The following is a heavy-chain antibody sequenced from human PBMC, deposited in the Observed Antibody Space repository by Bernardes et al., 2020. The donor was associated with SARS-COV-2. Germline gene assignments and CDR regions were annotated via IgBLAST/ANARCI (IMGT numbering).Heavy chain of an antibody. CDR1: GYTFTGYY. CDR3: ARETEPDIVATIIEGMDV. D-gene: IGHD5-12*01. CDR2: INPNSGDA. V-gene: IGHV1-2*02. J-gene: IGHJ6*02. Sequence: ASVKVSCKASGYTFTGYYIHWVRQAPGQGLEWMGWINPNSGDANYVRIFQGRVTMTWDTSVSTAYMDLSGLRSADTALYYCARETEPDIVATIIEGMDVWGQGTTVTVSS.